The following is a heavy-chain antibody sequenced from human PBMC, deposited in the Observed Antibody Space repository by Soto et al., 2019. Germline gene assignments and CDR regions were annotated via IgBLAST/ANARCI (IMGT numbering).Heavy chain of an antibody. V-gene: IGHV3-23*01. CDR2: ISADGART. Sequence: PGGSLRLSCAASGFTFSSYSLPWVRQGPEKGLGWVSEISADGARTYDTDPVKGRFTVSRDNSKNTVYLQMNSLRADDTGVYYFAQNFVYWGQGTLVTVSS. J-gene: IGHJ4*02. CDR3: AQNFVY. CDR1: GFTFSSYS.